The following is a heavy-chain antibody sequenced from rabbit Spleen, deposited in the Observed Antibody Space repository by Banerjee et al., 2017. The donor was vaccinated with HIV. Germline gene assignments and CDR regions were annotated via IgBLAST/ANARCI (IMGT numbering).Heavy chain of an antibody. J-gene: IGHJ4*01. CDR2: IDGVFGTT. CDR1: GFDFSTYG. CDR3: VRDSYDDYGDYWGSLYFNL. V-gene: IGHV1S47*01. Sequence: QEQLVESGGGLVQPGGSLKLSCKASGFDFSTYGVSWVRQAPGKGLEWIGYIDGVFGTTYYASWVNGRFTISSDNAQNTVYLQMNSLTAADTATYFCVRDSYDDYGDYWGSLYFNLWGQGTLVTVS. D-gene: IGHD2-1*01.